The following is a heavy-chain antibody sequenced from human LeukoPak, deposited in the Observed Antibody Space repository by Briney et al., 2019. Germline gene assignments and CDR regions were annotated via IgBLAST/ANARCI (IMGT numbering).Heavy chain of an antibody. CDR1: GYTFTGYY. V-gene: IGHV1-2*02. D-gene: IGHD7-27*01. CDR3: ARSGPSDAFDI. CDR2: INPNSGGT. Sequence: ASVKVSCKASGYTFTGYYMHWVRQAPGQGLEWMGWINPNSGGTNYAQESQGRVTMTRDTSISTAYMELSRLRSDDTAVYYCARSGPSDAFDIWGQGTMVTVSS. J-gene: IGHJ3*02.